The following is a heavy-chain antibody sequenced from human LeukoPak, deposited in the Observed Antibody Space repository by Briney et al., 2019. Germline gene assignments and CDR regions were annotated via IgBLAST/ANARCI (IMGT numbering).Heavy chain of an antibody. CDR3: ARDRPAHDFWSGYRWYFDL. V-gene: IGHV4-39*02. D-gene: IGHD3-3*01. CDR1: GGSISSSSYY. Sequence: SETLSLTCAVSGGSISSSSYYWGWIRQPPGKGLEWIGSIYYSGSTYYNPSLKSRVTISVDTSKNQFSLKLSSVTAADTAVYYCARDRPAHDFWSGYRWYFDLWGRGTLVTVSS. CDR2: IYYSGST. J-gene: IGHJ2*01.